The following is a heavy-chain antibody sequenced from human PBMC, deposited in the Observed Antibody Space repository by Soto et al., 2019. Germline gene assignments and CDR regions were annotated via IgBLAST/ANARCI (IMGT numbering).Heavy chain of an antibody. D-gene: IGHD5-12*01. V-gene: IGHV3-30*18. J-gene: IGHJ5*02. CDR1: GFTFSSYG. CDR2: ISYHGINT. CDR3: AKTGDSGYDWGWFDP. Sequence: VQLLESGGGVVQPGGSLRLSCAASGFTFSSYGMHWVRQAPGKGLEWVAVISYHGINTHYADSVKGRFTISRDNYKNTLYLHMNSLRPEDTAVYYCAKTGDSGYDWGWFDPWGQGTLVTVSS.